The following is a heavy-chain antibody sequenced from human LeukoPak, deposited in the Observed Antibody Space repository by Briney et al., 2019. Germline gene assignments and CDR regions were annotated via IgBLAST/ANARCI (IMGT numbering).Heavy chain of an antibody. CDR2: ISGSGGST. Sequence: GGSLRLSCAASGFTFSSYAMSWVRQAPGKGLEWVSAISGSGGSTYYADSVKGRFTISRDNSRNTLYLQMSSLRAEDTAVYYCAKDGGRVVTARNFDYWGQGTLVTVSS. CDR3: AKDGGRVVTARNFDY. J-gene: IGHJ4*02. CDR1: GFTFSSYA. V-gene: IGHV3-23*01. D-gene: IGHD2-21*02.